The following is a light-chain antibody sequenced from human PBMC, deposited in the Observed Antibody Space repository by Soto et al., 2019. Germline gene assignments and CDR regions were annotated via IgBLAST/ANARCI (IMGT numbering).Light chain of an antibody. J-gene: IGKJ1*01. CDR3: VQSSQLRT. Sequence: IVLTQTPLSSPVTLGQPASFSCRSAESLLHSDGNTYLSWLHQRPGQPPRLLIYQVSKRFPGVPDRISGSGAGTNFTPRISRVESEDAGTYFCVQSSQLRTFGQGTKVEIK. CDR1: ESLLHSDGNTY. V-gene: IGKV2-24*01. CDR2: QVS.